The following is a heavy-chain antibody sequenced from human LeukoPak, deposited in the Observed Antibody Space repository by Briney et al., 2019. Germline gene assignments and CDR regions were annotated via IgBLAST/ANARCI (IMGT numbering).Heavy chain of an antibody. Sequence: GASVKVSCKASGGTFSSYAISWVRQAPGQGLEWMGGIIPIFGTANYAQKFQGRVTITADKSTSTAHMELSSLRSEDTAVYYCASQRWRPRLATVTSRVYYYYYMDVWGKGTTVTVSS. CDR2: IIPIFGTA. J-gene: IGHJ6*03. CDR3: ASQRWRPRLATVTSRVYYYYYMDV. CDR1: GGTFSSYA. D-gene: IGHD4-17*01. V-gene: IGHV1-69*06.